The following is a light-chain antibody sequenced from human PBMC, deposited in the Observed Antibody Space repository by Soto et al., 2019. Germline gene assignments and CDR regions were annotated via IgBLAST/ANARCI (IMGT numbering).Light chain of an antibody. Sequence: QAVVTQEPSFSVSPGGTVILTCGLTSGSVSTSYYPSWYQQSPGLAPRTLIYNTTTRSSGVPDRFSGSILGNKAALTITGAQSDDESDYLCALYVGSVTVVFGGGTKATVL. J-gene: IGLJ2*01. V-gene: IGLV8-61*01. CDR3: ALYVGSVTVV. CDR1: SGSVSTSYY. CDR2: NTT.